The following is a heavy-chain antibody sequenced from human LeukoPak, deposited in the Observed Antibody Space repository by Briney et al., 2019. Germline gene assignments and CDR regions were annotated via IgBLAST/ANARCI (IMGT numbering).Heavy chain of an antibody. CDR2: INHSGST. CDR1: GGSISSYY. D-gene: IGHD3-22*01. J-gene: IGHJ3*02. Sequence: SETLSLTCTVSGGSISSYYWSWIRQPPGKGLEWIGEINHSGSTNYNPSLKSRVTISVDTSKNQFSLKLSSVTAADTAVYYCARVGGITMIVVLIGDAFDIWGQGTMVTVSS. V-gene: IGHV4-34*01. CDR3: ARVGGITMIVVLIGDAFDI.